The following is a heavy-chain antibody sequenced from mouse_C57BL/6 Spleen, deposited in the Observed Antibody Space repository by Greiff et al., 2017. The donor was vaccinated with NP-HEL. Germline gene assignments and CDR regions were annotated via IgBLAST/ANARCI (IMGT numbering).Heavy chain of an antibody. CDR3: ARDDYEAWFAY. CDR1: GYSITSGYD. J-gene: IGHJ3*01. D-gene: IGHD2-4*01. Sequence: VQLKESGPGMVKPSQSLSLTCTVTGYSITSGYDWHWIRHFPGNKLEWMGYISYSGSTNYNPSLKSRISITHDTSKNHFFLKLNSVTTEDTATYYCARDDYEAWFAYWGQGTLVTVSA. V-gene: IGHV3-1*01. CDR2: ISYSGST.